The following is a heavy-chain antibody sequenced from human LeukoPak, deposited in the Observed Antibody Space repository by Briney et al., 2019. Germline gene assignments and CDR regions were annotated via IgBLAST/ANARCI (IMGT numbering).Heavy chain of an antibody. CDR1: GGTFSSYA. D-gene: IGHD3-22*01. Sequence: GASVRVSCKASGGTFSSYAISWVRQGPGQGLEWMGRIIPILGIANDAKKYQGRVTITANKSASTAYMELSSMRSEDTAVYYCAREDLYYYDSSGYWVYWGQGTLVTVSS. V-gene: IGHV1-69*04. J-gene: IGHJ4*02. CDR2: IIPILGIA. CDR3: AREDLYYYDSSGYWVY.